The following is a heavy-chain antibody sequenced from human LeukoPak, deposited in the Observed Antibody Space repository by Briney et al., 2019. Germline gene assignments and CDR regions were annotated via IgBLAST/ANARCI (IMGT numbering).Heavy chain of an antibody. CDR3: AKGRTTVTTAFDC. Sequence: GGSLRLSCAASGFSIASYGMHWVRQAPGKGLEWVAFIRFDESNKYYADSVKGRFTISRDTSKNTLYLQMNSLRAEDTAVYYCAKGRTTVTTAFDCWGQGTLVTVSS. J-gene: IGHJ4*02. V-gene: IGHV3-30*02. CDR1: GFSIASYG. D-gene: IGHD4-17*01. CDR2: IRFDESNK.